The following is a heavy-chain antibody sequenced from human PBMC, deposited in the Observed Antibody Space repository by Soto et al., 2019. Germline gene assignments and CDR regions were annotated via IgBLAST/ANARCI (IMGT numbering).Heavy chain of an antibody. D-gene: IGHD2-2*01. Sequence: PGGSLRLSCAASGFNFSSYCMSWVRQAPGKGLEWVANIKQDGSEKYYVDSVKGRFTISRDNAKNSLYLQMNSLRAEDTAVYYCARDPNIVLVPAALRSYYYYYGMDVWGQGTTVTVSS. CDR2: IKQDGSEK. CDR3: ARDPNIVLVPAALRSYYYYYGMDV. V-gene: IGHV3-7*01. CDR1: GFNFSSYC. J-gene: IGHJ6*02.